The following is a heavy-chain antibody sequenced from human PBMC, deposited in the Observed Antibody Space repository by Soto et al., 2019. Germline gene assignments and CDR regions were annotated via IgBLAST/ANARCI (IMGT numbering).Heavy chain of an antibody. J-gene: IGHJ4*02. D-gene: IGHD3-3*01. CDR1: GFTFSSYA. V-gene: IGHV3-23*01. CDR3: AKDSASGILEWLFPFDY. CDR2: ISGSGGST. Sequence: GGSLRLSCAASGFTFSSYAMSWVRQAPGKGLEWVSAISGSGGSTYYADSVKGRFTISRDNSKNTLYLQMNSLRAEDTAVYYCAKDSASGILEWLFPFDYWGQGTLVTVSS.